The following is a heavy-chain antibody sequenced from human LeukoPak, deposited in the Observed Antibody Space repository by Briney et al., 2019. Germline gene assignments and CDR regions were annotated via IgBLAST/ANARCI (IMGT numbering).Heavy chain of an antibody. Sequence: GGSLRLSCVASGLAFSSYSMHWVRQAPGKGLEWVGVISYDGSDEYYTDSVKGRFTISRDNAKNSLYLQMNSLRAEDTALYHCARVSYDSSGYPHYYFDYWGQGTLVTVSS. V-gene: IGHV3-30*04. CDR3: ARVSYDSSGYPHYYFDY. J-gene: IGHJ4*02. CDR1: GLAFSSYS. D-gene: IGHD3-22*01. CDR2: ISYDGSDE.